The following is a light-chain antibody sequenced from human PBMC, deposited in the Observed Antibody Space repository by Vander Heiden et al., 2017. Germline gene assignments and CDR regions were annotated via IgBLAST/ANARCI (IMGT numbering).Light chain of an antibody. V-gene: IGLV1-44*01. CDR2: TNN. CDR1: SFTIGSNS. Sequence: QSVLTQPPSASGTPGQRVTISCSGSSFTIGSNSVNWYQQLPGTAPKLLIYTNNQRPSGVPDRFSGSKSGTSASLAISGLQSEDEADYYCAAWDDSLNGLWVFGGGTKLTVL. J-gene: IGLJ3*02. CDR3: AAWDDSLNGLWV.